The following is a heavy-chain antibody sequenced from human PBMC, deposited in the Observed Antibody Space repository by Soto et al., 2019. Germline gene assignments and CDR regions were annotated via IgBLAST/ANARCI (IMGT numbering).Heavy chain of an antibody. D-gene: IGHD4-4*01. V-gene: IGHV3-23*01. CDR1: GFSFSNYA. CDR3: TKEHSNYPDNWFDP. CDR2: IDSGGGST. J-gene: IGHJ5*02. Sequence: EVQLLVSGGGSVQPGGSLRLSCAASGFSFSNYAMSWVRQAPGTGLEWVSAIDSGGGSTYYAASVKGRFSISRYNSMNTLYLQMNSLRAEDTAIYYCTKEHSNYPDNWFDPWGQGTLVTVS.